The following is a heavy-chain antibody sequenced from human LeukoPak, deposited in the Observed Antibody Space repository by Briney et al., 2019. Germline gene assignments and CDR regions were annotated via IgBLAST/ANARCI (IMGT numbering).Heavy chain of an antibody. Sequence: GRSLRLSCAASGFTFSNYAMHWVRQAPGKGLEWVAVISYDGSNKYYADSVKGRFTISRDNSKNTLYLQMNSLRAEDTAVYFCAKDNYGLDYWGQGTLVTVSP. CDR1: GFTFSNYA. CDR3: AKDNYGLDY. V-gene: IGHV3-30-3*01. J-gene: IGHJ4*02. D-gene: IGHD3-10*01. CDR2: ISYDGSNK.